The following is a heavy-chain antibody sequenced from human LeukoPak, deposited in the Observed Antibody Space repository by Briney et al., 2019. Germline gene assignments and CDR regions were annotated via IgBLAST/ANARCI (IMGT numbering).Heavy chain of an antibody. Sequence: ASVKVSCKASGYTFTSYDIHWVRQATGQGLEWMGWMNPNSGNTGYAQKFQGRVTMTRNTSISTAYMELSSLRSEDTAVYYCARGRIAARLRSFFDLWGRGTLVAVSS. V-gene: IGHV1-8*01. J-gene: IGHJ2*01. CDR1: GYTFTSYD. CDR2: MNPNSGNT. D-gene: IGHD6-6*01. CDR3: ARGRIAARLRSFFDL.